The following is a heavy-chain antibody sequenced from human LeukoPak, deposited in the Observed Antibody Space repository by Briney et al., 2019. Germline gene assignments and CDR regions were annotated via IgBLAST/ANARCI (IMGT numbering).Heavy chain of an antibody. D-gene: IGHD1-26*01. J-gene: IGHJ3*02. Sequence: GGSLRLSCAASGFTFSSYAMSWVRQAPGKGLEWVSGISGSGGNTYYADSVKGRFTISRDDSKNTLFLHMDSLGVEDTAVYYCAREGYTSIVGALDAFDIWGQGTMVTVSS. CDR3: AREGYTSIVGALDAFDI. V-gene: IGHV3-23*01. CDR2: ISGSGGNT. CDR1: GFTFSSYA.